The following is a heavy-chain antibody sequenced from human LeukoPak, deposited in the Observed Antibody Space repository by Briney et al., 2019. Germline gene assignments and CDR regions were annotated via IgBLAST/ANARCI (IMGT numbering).Heavy chain of an antibody. CDR2: ISYDGSNK. CDR1: GFTFSSYA. V-gene: IGHV3-30-3*01. Sequence: GGSLRLSCAASGFTFSSYAMHWVRQAPGKGLEWVAIISYDGSNKYYADSVKGRFTISRDNSKNTLYLQMNSLRAEDTTVYYCARGGRTTVTPVDYWGQGILVTVSS. D-gene: IGHD4-17*01. J-gene: IGHJ4*02. CDR3: ARGGRTTVTPVDY.